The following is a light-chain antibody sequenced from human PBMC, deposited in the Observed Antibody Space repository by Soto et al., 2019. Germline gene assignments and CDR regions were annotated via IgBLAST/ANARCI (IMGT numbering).Light chain of an antibody. CDR1: QSLLHSNGYNY. CDR2: VGS. Sequence: DIVMTQSPLSLPVTPGEPASISCRSSQSLLHSNGYNYLDWYLQKPGLSPQLLIYVGSNRSSGVPARFSGSGSGTAFTLKISRVEAEDVGVYYCMQSIKPPCTFGEGTKLEIK. J-gene: IGKJ2*02. CDR3: MQSIKPPCT. V-gene: IGKV2-28*01.